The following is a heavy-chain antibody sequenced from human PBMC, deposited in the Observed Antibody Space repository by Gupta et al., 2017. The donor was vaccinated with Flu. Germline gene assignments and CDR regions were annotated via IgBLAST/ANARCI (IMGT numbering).Heavy chain of an antibody. J-gene: IGHJ4*02. CDR1: GGSFSGYY. D-gene: IGHD2-2*01. V-gene: IGHV4-34*01. CDR2: INHSGST. Sequence: QVQLQQWGAGLLKPSATLSLTCAVYGGSFSGYYWRWIRQPPGKGLEWIGEINHSGSTNYNPSLKSRVTISVDTSKNQFSLKLSSVTAADTAVYYCARSADIVVVPAARSAAGYFDYWGQGTLVTVSS. CDR3: ARSADIVVVPAARSAAGYFDY.